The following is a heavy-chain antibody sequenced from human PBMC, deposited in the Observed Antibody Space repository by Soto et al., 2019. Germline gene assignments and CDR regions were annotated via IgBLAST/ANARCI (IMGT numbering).Heavy chain of an antibody. CDR2: ISGSGGTT. CDR3: AKDPLQWLTIFDY. Sequence: EVQLLESGGGLVQPGESLRLSCVASGFTFSNYAMSWVRQAPGKGLEWVSGISGSGGTTYYADSVKGRFTISRDNSKNTLFLQMTSVRAGDTAVYYCAKDPLQWLTIFDYWGQGALVTVSS. J-gene: IGHJ4*02. D-gene: IGHD6-19*01. CDR1: GFTFSNYA. V-gene: IGHV3-23*01.